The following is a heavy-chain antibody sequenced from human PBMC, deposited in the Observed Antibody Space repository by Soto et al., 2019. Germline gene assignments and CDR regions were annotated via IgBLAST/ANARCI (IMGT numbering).Heavy chain of an antibody. V-gene: IGHV4-39*01. J-gene: IGHJ6*02. CDR2: IYYSGST. D-gene: IGHD1-1*01. Sequence: QLQLQESGPGLVKPSETLSLTCTVSGGSISSSSYYWGWIRQPPGKGLEWIGSIYYSGSTHYNPSLKSRVTLSVDTSKNQFSLKLSSVTAADTAVYYCARLGNHRSYYYYGMDVWGQGTTVTVSS. CDR3: ARLGNHRSYYYYGMDV. CDR1: GGSISSSSYY.